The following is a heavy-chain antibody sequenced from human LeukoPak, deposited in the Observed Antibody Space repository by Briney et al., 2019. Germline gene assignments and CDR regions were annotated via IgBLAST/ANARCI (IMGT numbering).Heavy chain of an antibody. CDR3: ARCKDYYVSGSYYKTFDY. V-gene: IGHV4-39*07. Sequence: PSGTLSLTCTVSGDSISSSSYYWGWIRQPPGKGLEWIGSIPYSGSTYYNPSLKSRLTISVDTSKNQFSLKLSSVTAADTAVYYCARCKDYYVSGSYYKTFDYWGQGTLVTVSS. CDR1: GDSISSSSYY. CDR2: IPYSGST. D-gene: IGHD3-10*01. J-gene: IGHJ4*02.